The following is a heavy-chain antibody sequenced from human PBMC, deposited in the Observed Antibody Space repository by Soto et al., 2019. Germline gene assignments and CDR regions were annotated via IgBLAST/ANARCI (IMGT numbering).Heavy chain of an antibody. J-gene: IGHJ3*02. CDR2: ITPFNGNT. V-gene: IGHV1-45*02. Sequence: SVKVSCKASGYTFTYRYLHWVRQAPGQALEWMGWITPFNGNTNYAQKFQDRVTITRDRSMSTAYMELSSLRSEDTAMYYCASTSLNMATINGMAGGFDIWGQGTMVTVSS. D-gene: IGHD5-12*01. CDR3: ASTSLNMATINGMAGGFDI. CDR1: GYTFTYRY.